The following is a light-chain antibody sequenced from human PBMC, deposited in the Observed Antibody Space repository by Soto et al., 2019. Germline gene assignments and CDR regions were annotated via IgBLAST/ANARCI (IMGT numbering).Light chain of an antibody. CDR1: QSISTW. J-gene: IGKJ2*01. CDR2: DGS. Sequence: DIQMTQSPSTLSASVGDRVTITCRASQSISTWLAWYQEKPGKAPKLLIYDGSSLGSGVPSRFSGSGSGTKFTITISSLQPEDFATYYCQQYNANFGQGTRLEIK. V-gene: IGKV1-5*01. CDR3: QQYNAN.